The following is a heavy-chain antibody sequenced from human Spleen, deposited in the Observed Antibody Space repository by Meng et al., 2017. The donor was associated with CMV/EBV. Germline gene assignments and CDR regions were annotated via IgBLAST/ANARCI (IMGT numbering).Heavy chain of an antibody. CDR1: GFIFSSYA. D-gene: IGHD1-26*01. Sequence: GESLKISCAASGFIFSSYAMTWVRQAPGKGLEWVSFISGSGHTTYYADSVKGRCTISRDNSKNTLYLEMNFLRDEDTAVYYCAKDASTYSGSYHFDQWGPCPPVTVSS. CDR2: ISGSGHTT. J-gene: IGHJ4*01. CDR3: AKDASTYSGSYHFDQ. V-gene: IGHV3-23*01.